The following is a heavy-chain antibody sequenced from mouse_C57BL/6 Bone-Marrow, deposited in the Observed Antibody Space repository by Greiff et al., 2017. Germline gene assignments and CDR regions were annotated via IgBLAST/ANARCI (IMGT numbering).Heavy chain of an antibody. CDR3: AREAYYGSSAWFAY. CDR1: GYSITSGYY. V-gene: IGHV3-6*01. CDR2: ISYDGSN. J-gene: IGHJ3*01. Sequence: EVQRVESGPGLVKPSQSLSLTCSVTGYSITSGYYWNWIRQFPGNKLEWMGYISYDGSNNYNPSLKNRISITRDTSKNQFFLKLNSVTTEDTATYYCAREAYYGSSAWFAYWGQGTLVTVSA. D-gene: IGHD1-1*01.